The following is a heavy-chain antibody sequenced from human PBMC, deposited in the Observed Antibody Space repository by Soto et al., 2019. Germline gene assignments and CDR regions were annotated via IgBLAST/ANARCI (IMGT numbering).Heavy chain of an antibody. Sequence: PSETLSLTCAVSGGSISSSNWWSWVRQPPGKGLEWIGEIYHSGSTNYNPSLKSRVTISVDKSKNQFSLKLSSVTAADTAVYYCARLLVAGYYYFGMDVWGQGTTVT. V-gene: IGHV4-4*02. CDR1: GGSISSSNW. D-gene: IGHD6-19*01. J-gene: IGHJ6*02. CDR2: IYHSGST. CDR3: ARLLVAGYYYFGMDV.